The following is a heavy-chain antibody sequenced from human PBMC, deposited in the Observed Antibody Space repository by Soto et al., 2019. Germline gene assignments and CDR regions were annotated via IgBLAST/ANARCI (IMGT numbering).Heavy chain of an antibody. CDR1: GFSLTTSGVG. CDR3: AHRVLRTVFGLVTTTAIYFDF. CDR2: IYWDDDK. Sequence: QITLNESGPTVVRPTETLTLTCRFSGFSLTTSGVGVGWIRQSPGKAPEWLALIYWDDDKRYSASLKSSLTITKDTSKNQVVLTVSDLGPTDTATYYCAHRVLRTVFGLVTTTAIYFDFWGQGTPVAVSS. D-gene: IGHD3-3*01. J-gene: IGHJ4*02. V-gene: IGHV2-5*02.